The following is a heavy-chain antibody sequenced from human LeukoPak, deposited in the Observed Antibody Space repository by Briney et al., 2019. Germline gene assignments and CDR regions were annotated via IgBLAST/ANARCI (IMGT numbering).Heavy chain of an antibody. J-gene: IGHJ4*02. CDR3: ARYNSGWYGGFDY. Sequence: GESLKISCKGSGYSFTSYWIGWVRQMPGKGLEWMGIIYPGDSDTTYSPSFQGQVTISADKSISSAYLQWRSLKASDSAMYYCARYNSGWYGGFDYWGQGTLVTVSS. CDR1: GYSFTSYW. CDR2: IYPGDSDT. D-gene: IGHD6-19*01. V-gene: IGHV5-51*01.